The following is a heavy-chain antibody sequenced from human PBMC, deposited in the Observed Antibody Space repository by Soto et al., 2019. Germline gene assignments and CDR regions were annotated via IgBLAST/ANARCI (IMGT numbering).Heavy chain of an antibody. Sequence: GGSLRLSCTASEITLNIYWMHWIRQAPGKGLVWVSRINPESTTLTYADSVTGRFTISRDSAKNTLYLQMNGLSAEDTAIYYCASIIAVAGDFDYWGQGTLVTVSS. V-gene: IGHV3-74*01. CDR2: INPESTTL. CDR1: EITLNIYW. J-gene: IGHJ4*02. CDR3: ASIIAVAGDFDY. D-gene: IGHD6-19*01.